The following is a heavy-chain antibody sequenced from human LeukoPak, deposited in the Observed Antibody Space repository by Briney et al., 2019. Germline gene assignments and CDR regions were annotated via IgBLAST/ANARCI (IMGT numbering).Heavy chain of an antibody. Sequence: GGSLRLSCAASGFTFSSYGMQWVRQAPGKGLEWVAVISHDGTVQHYADPVKGRFTISRDNSDNTLYLQMNSLRDEDTAMYYCAKEGTAMASSYFDCWGQGTLITVSS. CDR3: AKEGTAMASSYFDC. CDR2: ISHDGTVQ. D-gene: IGHD5-18*01. CDR1: GFTFSSYG. V-gene: IGHV3-30*18. J-gene: IGHJ4*02.